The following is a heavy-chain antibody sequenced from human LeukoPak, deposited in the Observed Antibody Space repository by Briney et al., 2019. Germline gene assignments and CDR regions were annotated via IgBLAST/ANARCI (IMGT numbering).Heavy chain of an antibody. CDR3: ARDGYSIGYFYDL. J-gene: IGHJ4*02. D-gene: IGHD3-22*01. Sequence: GGSLRLSCAASGFTFSSYAMSWVRQAPGKGPEWVSSIRSDASSIYYADSVKGRFTISRDNAKNSVFLQMNSLRAGDTAVYYCARDGYSIGYFYDLWGQGTLVTVS. CDR1: GFTFSSYA. V-gene: IGHV3-21*01. CDR2: IRSDASSI.